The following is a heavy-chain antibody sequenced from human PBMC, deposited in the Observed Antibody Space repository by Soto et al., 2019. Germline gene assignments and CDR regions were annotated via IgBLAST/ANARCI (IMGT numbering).Heavy chain of an antibody. J-gene: IGHJ3*02. D-gene: IGHD1-1*01. Sequence: ASVKVSCKASGYTFTSYAMHWVRQAPGQRLEWMGWINAGNGNTKYSQKFQGRVTITRDTSASTAYMELSSLRSEDTAVYYCAIPRTSPGMTDASDIRGNETLAPVSS. CDR2: INAGNGNT. CDR3: AIPRTSPGMTDASDI. CDR1: GYTFTSYA. V-gene: IGHV1-3*01.